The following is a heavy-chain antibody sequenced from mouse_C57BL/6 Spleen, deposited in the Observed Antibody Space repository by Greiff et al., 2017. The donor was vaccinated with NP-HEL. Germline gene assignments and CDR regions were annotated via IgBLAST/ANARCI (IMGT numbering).Heavy chain of an antibody. CDR3: AREPCAVGATPEG. D-gene: IGHD1-1*01. V-gene: IGHV1-50*01. J-gene: IGHJ1*03. Sequence: QVQLQQPGAELVKPGASVKLSCKASGYTFTSYWMQWVKQRPGQGLEWIGEIDPSDSYTNYNQKFKGKATLTVDTSSSTAYMQLSSLTSEDSAVYYCAREPCAVGATPEGWGTGTTVTVAS. CDR2: IDPSDSYT. CDR1: GYTFTSYW.